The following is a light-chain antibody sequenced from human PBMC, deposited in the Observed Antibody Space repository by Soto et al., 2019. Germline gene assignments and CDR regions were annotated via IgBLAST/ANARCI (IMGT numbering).Light chain of an antibody. CDR3: QQYGRSPRWT. Sequence: EIVLTQSPGTLSLSPGERATVSCRASQSVSSSYLAWYQQKPGQAPRLLIYGASSRATGVPDRFSGSGSGTDFTLTISTLEPEDFAVYYCQQYGRSPRWTF. CDR2: GAS. V-gene: IGKV3-20*01. J-gene: IGKJ1*01. CDR1: QSVSSSY.